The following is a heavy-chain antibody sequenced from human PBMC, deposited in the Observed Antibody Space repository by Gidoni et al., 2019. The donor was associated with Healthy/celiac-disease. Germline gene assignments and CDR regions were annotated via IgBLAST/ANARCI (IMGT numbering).Heavy chain of an antibody. V-gene: IGHV1-69*01. CDR2: IIPIFGTA. CDR1: GGTFSSYA. Sequence: QVQLVQSGAEVKKPGSAVKGSCKASGGTFSSYAISWVRQAPGQGLEWMGGIIPIFGTANYAQKFQGRVTITADESTSTAYMELSSLRSEDTAVYYCARDNDYVWGSYRFSFDYWVQGTLVTVSS. J-gene: IGHJ4*02. CDR3: ARDNDYVWGSYRFSFDY. D-gene: IGHD3-16*02.